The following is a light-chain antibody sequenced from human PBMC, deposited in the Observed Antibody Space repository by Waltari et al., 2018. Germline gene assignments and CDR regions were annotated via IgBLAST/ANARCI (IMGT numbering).Light chain of an antibody. CDR3: QQSYTTPLT. V-gene: IGKV1-39*01. J-gene: IGKJ3*01. CDR2: AAS. Sequence: DIRMTQSPSSLSASVGDRVTITCRASESIDTYLNWYQHKPGKAPEPLIYAASTLHGGVPSRFSGSGSGTDFTLTISRLQPEDFAAYSCQQSYTTPLTFGPGTKVDSK. CDR1: ESIDTY.